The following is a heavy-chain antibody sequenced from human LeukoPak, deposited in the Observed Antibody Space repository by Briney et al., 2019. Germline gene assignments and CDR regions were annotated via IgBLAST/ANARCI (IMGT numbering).Heavy chain of an antibody. Sequence: SETLSLTCTVSGGSISSSSYYWGWIRQPPGKGLEWIGNIYHSGSTYYNPSVKSRVNISVDTFKNQFSLKLNSVTAADTAVYYCARDLRRDGYGRTLNDYWGQGTLVTVSS. V-gene: IGHV4-39*07. CDR3: ARDLRRDGYGRTLNDY. J-gene: IGHJ4*02. CDR1: GGSISSSSYY. CDR2: IYHSGST. D-gene: IGHD5-24*01.